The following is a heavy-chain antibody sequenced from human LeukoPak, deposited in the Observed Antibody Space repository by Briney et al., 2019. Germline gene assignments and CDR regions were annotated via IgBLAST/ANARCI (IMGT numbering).Heavy chain of an antibody. D-gene: IGHD3-10*01. CDR1: GGSISSYY. CDR2: IYTSGST. CDR3: AREGSGYYDSGSYYTYDY. Sequence: SETLSLTCTVSGGSISSYYWSWIRQPAGKGLEWIGRIYTSGSTNYNPSLKSRVTMSVDTSKNQFSLKLSSVTAADTAVYYCAREGSGYYDSGSYYTYDYWGQGTLVTVSS. J-gene: IGHJ4*02. V-gene: IGHV4-4*07.